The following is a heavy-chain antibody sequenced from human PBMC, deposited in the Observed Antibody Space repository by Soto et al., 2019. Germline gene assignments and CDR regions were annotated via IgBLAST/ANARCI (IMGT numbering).Heavy chain of an antibody. CDR3: AKDLGGSSWYLGY. J-gene: IGHJ4*02. D-gene: IGHD6-13*01. Sequence: QVQLVESGGGVVQPGRSLRLSCAASGFTFSSYGMHWVRQAPGKGLEWVAVISYDGSNKYYADSVKGRFTISRDNSKNTLYLQMNSLRAEETAVYYCAKDLGGSSWYLGYWGQGTLVTVSS. CDR2: ISYDGSNK. V-gene: IGHV3-30*18. CDR1: GFTFSSYG.